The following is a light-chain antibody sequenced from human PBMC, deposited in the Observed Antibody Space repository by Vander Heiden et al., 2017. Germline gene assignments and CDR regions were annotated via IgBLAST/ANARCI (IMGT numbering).Light chain of an antibody. Sequence: QSVLTQPPSVSGAPGQRVTISCTGSSSNIGAGYHVHWYQQFPGTAPKLLIHGNTNRPSGVPDRFSGSKAGTSAFLAITGLQAEDEADYYCQSYDSSVIFGGGTKLTV. CDR2: GNT. CDR1: SSNIGAGYH. V-gene: IGLV1-40*01. J-gene: IGLJ2*01. CDR3: QSYDSSVI.